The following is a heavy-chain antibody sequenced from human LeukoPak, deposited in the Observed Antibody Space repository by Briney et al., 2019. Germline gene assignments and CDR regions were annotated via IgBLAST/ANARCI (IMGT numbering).Heavy chain of an antibody. CDR1: GGSFSGYY. V-gene: IGHV4-34*01. Sequence: SETLSLTCAVYGGSFSGYYWSWIRQPPGKGLEWIGEINHSGSTSYNPSLKSRVTISVDTSKNQFSLKLSSVTAADTAVYYCVLLSNYFDNWGQGTLVTVSS. CDR3: VLLSNYFDN. CDR2: INHSGST. D-gene: IGHD2-15*01. J-gene: IGHJ4*02.